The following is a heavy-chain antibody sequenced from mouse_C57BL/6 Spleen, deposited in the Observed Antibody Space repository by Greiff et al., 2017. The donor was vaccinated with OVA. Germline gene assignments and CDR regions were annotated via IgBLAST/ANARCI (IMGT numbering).Heavy chain of an antibody. CDR3: ARNYGSSKGDWYFDV. V-gene: IGHV1-39*01. CDR1: GYSFTDYN. Sequence: EVKLVESGPELVKPGASVKISCKASGYSFTDYNMNWVKQSNGKSLEWIGVINPNYGTTSYNQKFKGKATLTVDQSSSTAYMQLNSLTSEDSAVYYCARNYGSSKGDWYFDVWGTGTTVIVSS. D-gene: IGHD1-1*01. J-gene: IGHJ1*03. CDR2: INPNYGTT.